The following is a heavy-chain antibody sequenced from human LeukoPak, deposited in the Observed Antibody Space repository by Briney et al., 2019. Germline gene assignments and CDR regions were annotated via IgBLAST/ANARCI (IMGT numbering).Heavy chain of an antibody. CDR2: IYYSGST. CDR1: GGSINSSSYY. V-gene: IGHV4-39*01. Sequence: PSETLSLTCAVSGGSINSSSYYWGWIRQPPGKGLEWIGSIYYSGSTYYNPSLKSRVTISVDTSKNQFSLKLSSVTAADTAVYYCARSLSIVGATYFDYWGQGTLVTVSS. J-gene: IGHJ4*02. CDR3: ARSLSIVGATYFDY. D-gene: IGHD1-26*01.